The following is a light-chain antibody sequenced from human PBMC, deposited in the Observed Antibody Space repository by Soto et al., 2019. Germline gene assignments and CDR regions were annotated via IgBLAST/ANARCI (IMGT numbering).Light chain of an antibody. CDR1: QSVSSY. Sequence: EIVLTQSPATLSLSPGERATLSCRASQSVSSYFAWYQQKPGQAPRLLIYDASNRATGIPARFSGSGSGTDFTLTISSLEPEDFAVYYCQQRSNWSLPFGQGTKVEI. J-gene: IGKJ1*01. CDR3: QQRSNWSLP. CDR2: DAS. V-gene: IGKV3-11*01.